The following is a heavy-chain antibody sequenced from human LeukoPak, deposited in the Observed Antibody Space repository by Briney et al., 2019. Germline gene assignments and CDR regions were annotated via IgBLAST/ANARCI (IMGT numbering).Heavy chain of an antibody. V-gene: IGHV4-59*11. CDR2: DYYSGST. J-gene: IGHJ5*01. CDR1: GGPINHHY. Sequence: SETLSLIRTVSGGPINHHYWTWIRQHPGKGPEGNGDDYYSGSTNYNPTLKSRVTISVATSKNQCSLKVSSVTAADTAGYYCARGSWTPDSWGQGTLVTVSS. D-gene: IGHD6-13*01. CDR3: ARGSWTPDS.